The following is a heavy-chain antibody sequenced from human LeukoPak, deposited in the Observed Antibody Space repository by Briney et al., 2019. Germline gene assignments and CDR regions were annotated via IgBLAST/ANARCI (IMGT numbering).Heavy chain of an antibody. D-gene: IGHD2-21*02. J-gene: IGHJ4*02. CDR1: GGSISSGDYY. Sequence: SQTLSLTCTVSGGSISSGDYYWSWIRQPPGKGLEWIGYIYYSGSTYYNPSLKSRVTISVDTSKNQFSLKLGSVTAADTAVYYCARAECGGDCYLDYWGQGTLVTVSS. V-gene: IGHV4-30-4*01. CDR3: ARAECGGDCYLDY. CDR2: IYYSGST.